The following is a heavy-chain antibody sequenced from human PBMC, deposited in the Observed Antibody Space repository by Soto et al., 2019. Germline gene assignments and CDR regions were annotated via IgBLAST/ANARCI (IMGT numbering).Heavy chain of an antibody. CDR1: GFTFISYA. CDR2: ISGSGGTT. V-gene: IGHV3-23*01. J-gene: IGHJ4*02. Sequence: GGSLRLSCAASGFTFISYAMSWGRQAPWKGLEWVSVISGSGGTTYYADSVKGRFTISRDNSNNTLYLPMNSLRAEDTTVYYCAKLGRPALLRGGSDYGSQGALVTGSS. CDR3: AKLGRPALLRGGSDY. D-gene: IGHD3-10*01.